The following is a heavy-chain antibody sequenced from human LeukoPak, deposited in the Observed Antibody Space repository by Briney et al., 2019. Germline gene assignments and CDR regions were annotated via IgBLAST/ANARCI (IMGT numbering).Heavy chain of an antibody. Sequence: GGSLRLSCAASGFTLTRYWMHWVRQGPGKWLVWVCRISNDDSTKTYADSVKGRFTISRDNAKKTLYLQMNSLRAEDTAVYYCARGLITMFGVAPDYWGQGTLVTVSS. V-gene: IGHV3-74*01. CDR3: ARGLITMFGVAPDY. J-gene: IGHJ4*02. D-gene: IGHD3-3*01. CDR2: ISNDDSTK. CDR1: GFTLTRYW.